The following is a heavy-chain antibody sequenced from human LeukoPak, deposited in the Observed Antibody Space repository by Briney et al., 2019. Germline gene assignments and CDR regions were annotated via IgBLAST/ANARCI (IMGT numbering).Heavy chain of an antibody. Sequence: GGSLRLSCAASGFTFSSYGMHWVRQAPGKGLEWVSFIRYDGSNEYYADSVRGRFTISRDNSKNTLYLQMNSLRAEDTAVYYCAKSQYVLLWFGESDGYDYWGQGTLVTVSS. V-gene: IGHV3-30*02. CDR2: IRYDGSNE. D-gene: IGHD3-10*01. CDR1: GFTFSSYG. J-gene: IGHJ4*02. CDR3: AKSQYVLLWFGESDGYDY.